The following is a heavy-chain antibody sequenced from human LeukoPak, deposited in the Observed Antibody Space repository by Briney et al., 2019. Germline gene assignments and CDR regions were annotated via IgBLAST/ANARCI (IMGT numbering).Heavy chain of an antibody. CDR3: ARATYYYDSSGYYVFYFDN. J-gene: IGHJ4*02. Sequence: GGSLRLSCAASGFTVSSNYMSCVRQAPGKGLEWVSVIYSGGSTYYAVSVKGRFTISRDNSKNTLYLQMNSLRAEDTAVYYCARATYYYDSSGYYVFYFDNWGQGTLVTVSS. V-gene: IGHV3-53*01. CDR1: GFTVSSNY. CDR2: IYSGGST. D-gene: IGHD3-22*01.